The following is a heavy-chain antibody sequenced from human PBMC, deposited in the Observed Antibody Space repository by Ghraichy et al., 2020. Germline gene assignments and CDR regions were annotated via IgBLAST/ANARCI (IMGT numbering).Heavy chain of an antibody. CDR3: ARERGVAVAGTDY. Sequence: LSLTCAASGFTFRSYSMNWVRQAPGKGLEWVSFISTGSDYIYYADSMKGRFTISRDNTKNSLYLQMNSLRVEDTAVYYCARERGVAVAGTDYWGQGTLVTVSS. CDR2: ISTGSDYI. CDR1: GFTFRSYS. J-gene: IGHJ4*02. V-gene: IGHV3-21*01. D-gene: IGHD6-19*01.